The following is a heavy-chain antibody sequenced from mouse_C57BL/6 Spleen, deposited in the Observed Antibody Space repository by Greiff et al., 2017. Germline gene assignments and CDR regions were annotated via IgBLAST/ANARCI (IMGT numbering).Heavy chain of an antibody. V-gene: IGHV5-9-1*02. J-gene: IGHJ2*01. CDR1: GFTFSSYA. Sequence: EVKLVASGEGLVKPGGSLKLSCAASGFTFSSYAMSWVRQTPEKRLEWVAYISSGGDYIYYADTVKGRFTISRDNARNTLYLQMSSLKSEDTAMYYGTRDQQGIYYGSSLDYWGQGTTLTVAS. D-gene: IGHD1-1*01. CDR2: ISSGGDYI. CDR3: TRDQQGIYYGSSLDY.